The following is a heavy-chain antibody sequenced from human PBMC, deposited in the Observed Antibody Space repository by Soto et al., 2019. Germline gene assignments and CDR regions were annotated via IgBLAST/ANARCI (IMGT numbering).Heavy chain of an antibody. Sequence: ASVKVSCKASGYTFTGYYMHWVRQAPGQGREWMGWINPNSGGTNYAQKFQGWVTMTRDTSISTAYMELSRLRSDDTAVYYCAREREGYCSGGIFYSGAFDIWGQGXMVTVSS. CDR1: GYTFTGYY. J-gene: IGHJ3*02. D-gene: IGHD2-15*01. CDR2: INPNSGGT. V-gene: IGHV1-2*04. CDR3: AREREGYCSGGIFYSGAFDI.